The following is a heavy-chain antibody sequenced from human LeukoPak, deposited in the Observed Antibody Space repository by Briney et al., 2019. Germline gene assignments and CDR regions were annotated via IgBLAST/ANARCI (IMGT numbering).Heavy chain of an antibody. CDR3: AKGPGTNRNWNPAY. D-gene: IGHD1-1*01. Sequence: PGGSLRLSCAASGFTFSSYSMNWVRQAPGKGLEWVSSISSSSSYIYYADSVKGRFTISRDNAKNSLYLQMNSLRAEDTAVYYCAKGPGTNRNWNPAYWGQGTLVTVSS. CDR2: ISSSSSYI. CDR1: GFTFSSYS. J-gene: IGHJ4*02. V-gene: IGHV3-21*04.